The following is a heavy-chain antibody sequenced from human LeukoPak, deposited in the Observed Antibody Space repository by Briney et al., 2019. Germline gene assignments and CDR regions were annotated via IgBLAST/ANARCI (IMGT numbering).Heavy chain of an antibody. CDR2: IYYSGST. V-gene: IGHV4-39*07. J-gene: IGHJ3*02. CDR3: ARSPSWEDAFDI. Sequence: PSETLSLTCTVSGGSISSSSYYWGWIRQPPGKGLEWIGSIYYSGSTYYNPSLKSRVTISVDTSKNQFSLKLSSVTAADTAVYYCARSPSWEDAFDIWGQGTMVTVSS. CDR1: GGSISSSSYY. D-gene: IGHD6-13*01.